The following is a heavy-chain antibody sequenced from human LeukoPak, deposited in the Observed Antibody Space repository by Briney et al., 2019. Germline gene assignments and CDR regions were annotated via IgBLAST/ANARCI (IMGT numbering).Heavy chain of an antibody. CDR3: AKEIVFTYYYDSSGYPDY. J-gene: IGHJ4*02. CDR1: GFTFSSYA. CDR2: ISGSGGST. Sequence: GGSLRLSCAASGFTFSSYAMSWVRQAPGKGLEWVSAISGSGGSTYYADSVKGRFTISRDNSKNTLYLQMNSLRAEYTAVYYCAKEIVFTYYYDSSGYPDYWGQGTLVTVSS. D-gene: IGHD3-22*01. V-gene: IGHV3-23*01.